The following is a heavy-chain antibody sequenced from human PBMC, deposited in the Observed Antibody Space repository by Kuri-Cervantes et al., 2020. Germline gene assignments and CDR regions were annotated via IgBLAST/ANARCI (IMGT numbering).Heavy chain of an antibody. CDR1: GFTFSSYA. CDR2: ISYDGSNK. V-gene: IGHV3-30-3*01. D-gene: IGHD2-15*01. CDR3: ARSRYRYCSGGSCYCFDY. Sequence: GESLKISCAASGFTFSSYAMHWVRQAPGKGLEWVAVISYDGSNKYHADSVKGRFTISRDNSKNTLYLQMNSLRAEDTAVYYCARSRYRYCSGGSCYCFDYWGQGTLVTVSS. J-gene: IGHJ4*02.